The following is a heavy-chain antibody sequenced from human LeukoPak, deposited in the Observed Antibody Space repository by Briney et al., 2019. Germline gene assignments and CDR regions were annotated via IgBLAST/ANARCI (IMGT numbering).Heavy chain of an antibody. D-gene: IGHD2-8*01. CDR2: ISSSGTTI. J-gene: IGHJ4*02. Sequence: GGSLRLSCAASGFTFSSYEMNWVRQAPGKGLEWVSYISSSGTTIYYADSVKGRFTISRDNAKNSPYLQMNSLRAEDTAFYYRASMLTHWGQGTLVTVSS. V-gene: IGHV3-48*03. CDR1: GFTFSSYE. CDR3: ASMLTH.